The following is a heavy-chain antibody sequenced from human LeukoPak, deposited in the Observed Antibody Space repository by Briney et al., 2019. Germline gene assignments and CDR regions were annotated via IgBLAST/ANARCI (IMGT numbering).Heavy chain of an antibody. D-gene: IGHD2-21*02. CDR3: AKDISGGDCPDY. J-gene: IGHJ4*02. CDR1: GFTSSSYG. Sequence: PGGSLRLSCAASGFTSSSYGMHWVRPAPGKGLEWVAFIRYDGSNKYYADSVKGRFTISRDNSKNTLYLQMNSLRAEDTAVYYCAKDISGGDCPDYWGQGTLVTVSS. CDR2: IRYDGSNK. V-gene: IGHV3-30*02.